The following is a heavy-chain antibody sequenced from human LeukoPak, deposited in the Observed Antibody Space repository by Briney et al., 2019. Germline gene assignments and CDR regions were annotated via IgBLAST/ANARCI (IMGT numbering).Heavy chain of an antibody. J-gene: IGHJ4*02. V-gene: IGHV3-21*01. CDR2: ISSSSSYI. CDR3: ARDKRVVGATGVGDY. D-gene: IGHD1-26*01. CDR1: GFTFSSYS. Sequence: PGGSLRLSCAASGFTFSSYSMNWVRQAPGKGLEWVSSISSSSSYIYYADSVKGRFTISRDNAKNSLYLQMNSLRAEDTAVYFCARDKRVVGATGVGDYWGQGTLVTVSS.